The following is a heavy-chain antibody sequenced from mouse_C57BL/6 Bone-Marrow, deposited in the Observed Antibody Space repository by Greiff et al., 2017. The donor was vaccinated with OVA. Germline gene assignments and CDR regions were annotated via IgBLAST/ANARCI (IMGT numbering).Heavy chain of an antibody. Sequence: QVQLKQPGAELVKPGASVKLSCKASGYTFTSYWMQWVKQRPGQGLEWIGEIDPSDSYTNYNQKFKGKATLTVDTSSSTAYMQLSSLTSEDSAVDYCARPSWFAYWGQGTLVTVSA. CDR2: IDPSDSYT. CDR3: ARPSWFAY. CDR1: GYTFTSYW. J-gene: IGHJ3*01. V-gene: IGHV1-50*01.